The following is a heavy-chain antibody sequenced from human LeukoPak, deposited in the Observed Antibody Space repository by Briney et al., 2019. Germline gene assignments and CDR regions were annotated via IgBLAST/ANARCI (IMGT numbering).Heavy chain of an antibody. V-gene: IGHV1-18*01. CDR3: ARDAGWGRFDY. Sequence: ASVTVSCKASGYTFTSYGFSWVRQAPGQGLEWMGWISAKNGNTKYAQKFQGRATMTTDASTSKAYMELRSLRSDDTAVYFCARDAGWGRFDYWGQGTLLTVSS. D-gene: IGHD1-26*01. CDR1: GYTFTSYG. CDR2: ISAKNGNT. J-gene: IGHJ4*02.